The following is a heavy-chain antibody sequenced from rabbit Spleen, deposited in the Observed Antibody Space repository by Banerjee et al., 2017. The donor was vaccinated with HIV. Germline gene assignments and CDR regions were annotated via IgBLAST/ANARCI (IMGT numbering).Heavy chain of an antibody. CDR3: ARDTGGSGGYALDL. J-gene: IGHJ3*01. CDR1: GFTLSSYY. V-gene: IGHV1S45*01. Sequence: QELLEESGGDLVKPEGSLTLTCTASGFTLSSYYMCWVRQAPGKGLEWIACITANTYYASWAKGRFTISKTSSTTVTLQMTSLTAADTATYFCARDTGGSGGYALDLWGQGTLVTVS. CDR2: ITANT. D-gene: IGHD1-1*01.